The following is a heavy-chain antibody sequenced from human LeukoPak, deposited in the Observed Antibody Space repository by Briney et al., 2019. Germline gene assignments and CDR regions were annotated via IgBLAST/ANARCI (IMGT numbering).Heavy chain of an antibody. CDR1: GGSISSSSYY. CDR3: ARQRTHDTMIVVVTNWFDP. Sequence: SETLSLTCTVSGGSISSSSYYWGWIRQPPGKGLEWIGSIYYSGSTYYNPSLKSRVTISVDTSKNQFSLKLSSVTAADTAVYYCARQRTHDTMIVVVTNWFDPWGQGTLVTVSS. D-gene: IGHD3-22*01. V-gene: IGHV4-39*01. CDR2: IYYSGST. J-gene: IGHJ5*02.